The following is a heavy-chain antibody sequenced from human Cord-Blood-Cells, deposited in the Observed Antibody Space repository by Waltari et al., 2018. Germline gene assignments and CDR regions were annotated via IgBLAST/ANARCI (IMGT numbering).Heavy chain of an antibody. CDR3: ASRIVGATNAFDI. D-gene: IGHD1-26*01. CDR1: GYTFTGYY. V-gene: IGHV1-2*02. Sequence: QVQLVQSGAEVKKPGASVKVSCKASGYTFTGYYMHWVRQAPGQGLEWMGWINPNSGGTNDAQKFQGRVTMTRDTSISTAYMELSRLRSDDTAVYYCASRIVGATNAFDIWGQGTMVTVSS. CDR2: INPNSGGT. J-gene: IGHJ3*02.